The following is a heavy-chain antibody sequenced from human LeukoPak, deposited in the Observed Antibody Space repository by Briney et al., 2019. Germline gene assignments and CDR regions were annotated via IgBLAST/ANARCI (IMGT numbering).Heavy chain of an antibody. CDR1: AFTVSSNY. CDR2: MYSGGQT. D-gene: IGHD3-22*01. CDR3: ARARCDSCGYRS. V-gene: IGHV3-66*02. Sequence: PGGSLRLSCAASAFTVSSNYMSWVRQAPGKGLEWVEVMYSGGQTYYAGSVRGRFTISRDTSKNTLYLQMDSLRSEDTAEYYCARARCDSCGYRSWGQGTLVTVPS. J-gene: IGHJ5*02.